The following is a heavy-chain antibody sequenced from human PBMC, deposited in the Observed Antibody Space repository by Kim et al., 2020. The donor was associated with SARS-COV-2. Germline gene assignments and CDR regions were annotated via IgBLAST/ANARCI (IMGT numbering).Heavy chain of an antibody. V-gene: IGHV5-10-1*01. CDR2: IDPSDSYT. CDR1: GYSFTSYW. Sequence: GESLKISCKGSGYSFTSYWISWVRQMPGKGLEWMGRIDPSDSYTNYSPSFQGHVTISADKSISTAYLQWSSLKASDTAMYYCASVPGQVVPAAISGYYYGMDVWGQGTTVTVSS. J-gene: IGHJ6*02. D-gene: IGHD2-2*01. CDR3: ASVPGQVVPAAISGYYYGMDV.